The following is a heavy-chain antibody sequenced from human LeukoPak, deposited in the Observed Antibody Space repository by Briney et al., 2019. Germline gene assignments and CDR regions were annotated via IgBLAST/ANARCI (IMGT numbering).Heavy chain of an antibody. J-gene: IGHJ5*02. CDR1: GGTFSSYA. V-gene: IGHV1-69*13. CDR2: IIPIFGTA. Sequence: ASVTVSCKASGGTFSSYAISWVRQAPGQGLEWMGGIIPIFGTANYAQKFQGRVTITADESTSTAYMELSSLRSEDTAVYYCAREGLADRWFDPWGQGTLVTVSS. CDR3: AREGLADRWFDP. D-gene: IGHD2-15*01.